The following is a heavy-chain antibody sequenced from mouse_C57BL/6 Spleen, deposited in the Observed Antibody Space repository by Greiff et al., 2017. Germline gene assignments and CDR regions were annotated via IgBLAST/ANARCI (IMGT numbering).Heavy chain of an antibody. J-gene: IGHJ1*03. Sequence: RVESGAELVKPGASVKLSCTASGFNIKDYYMHWVKQRTEQGLEWIGRIDPEDGETKYAPKFQGKATITADTFSNTAYLQLSSLTSEDTAVYYCARTTTVVAHWYFDVWGTGTTVTVSS. CDR1: GFNIKDYY. CDR3: ARTTTVVAHWYFDV. CDR2: IDPEDGET. V-gene: IGHV14-2*01. D-gene: IGHD1-1*01.